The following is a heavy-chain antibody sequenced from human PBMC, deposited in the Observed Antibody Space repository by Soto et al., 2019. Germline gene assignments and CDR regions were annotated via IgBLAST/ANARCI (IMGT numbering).Heavy chain of an antibody. D-gene: IGHD6-13*01. CDR1: GGSISSSNW. CDR2: IYHSGST. CDR3: ATIGPYSSSWSGYFQH. V-gene: IGHV4-4*02. J-gene: IGHJ1*01. Sequence: QVQLQESGPGLVKPSGTLSLTCAVSGGSISSSNWWSWVRQPPGKGLEWIGEIYHSGSTNYNPSLKRRTTISVDKSKNQFSLKLSSVTAADTAVYYCATIGPYSSSWSGYFQHWCKGTLVTVSS.